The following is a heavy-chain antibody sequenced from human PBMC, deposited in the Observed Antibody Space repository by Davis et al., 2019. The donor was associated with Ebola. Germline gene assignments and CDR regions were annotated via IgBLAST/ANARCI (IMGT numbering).Heavy chain of an antibody. CDR2: IGSNGGSI. CDR3: ARDTSCTTTSCYVHYSGLDV. CDR1: GFTFSSYG. Sequence: PGGSLRLSCAASGFTFSSYGMHWVRQAPGKGLEHVAAIGSNGGSIYYANSVKGRFAISRDNSKNTLYLQMGSLRAEDMAVYYCARDTSCTTTSCYVHYSGLDVWGKGTTVTVSS. D-gene: IGHD2-2*01. J-gene: IGHJ6*04. V-gene: IGHV3-64*01.